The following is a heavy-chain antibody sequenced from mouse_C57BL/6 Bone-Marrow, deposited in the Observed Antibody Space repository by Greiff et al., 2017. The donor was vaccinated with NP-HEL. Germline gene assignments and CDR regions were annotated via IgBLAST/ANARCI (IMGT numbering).Heavy chain of an antibody. CDR3: ARVRHAY. D-gene: IGHD1-2*01. CDR1: GFTFSSYG. J-gene: IGHJ3*01. V-gene: IGHV5-6*01. Sequence: EVQGVESGGDLVKPGGSLKLSCAASGFTFSSYGMSWVRQTPDKRLEWVATISSGGSYTYYPDSVKGRFTISRDNAKNTLYLQMSSLKAEDTAMYYCARVRHAYWGQGTLVTVSA. CDR2: ISSGGSYT.